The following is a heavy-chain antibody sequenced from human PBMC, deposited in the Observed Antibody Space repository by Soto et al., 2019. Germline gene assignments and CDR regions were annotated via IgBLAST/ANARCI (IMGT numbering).Heavy chain of an antibody. CDR1: GGSISSGDYY. CDR3: ARRDYYGSGSYDWFDP. Sequence: SETLSLTCTVSGGSISSGDYYWSWIRQPPGKGLEWIGYIYYSGSTYYNPSLKSRVTISVDTSKNQFSLKLSSVTAADTAVYYCARRDYYGSGSYDWFDPWGQGTLVTVSS. V-gene: IGHV4-30-4*01. CDR2: IYYSGST. D-gene: IGHD3-10*01. J-gene: IGHJ5*02.